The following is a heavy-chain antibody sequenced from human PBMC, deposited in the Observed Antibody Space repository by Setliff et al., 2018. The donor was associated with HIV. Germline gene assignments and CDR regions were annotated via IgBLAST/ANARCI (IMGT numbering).Heavy chain of an antibody. CDR1: GGSISSGIYY. CDR3: ASRIYYYDESRVLREEGFVP. Sequence: PSETLSLTCTVSGGSISSGIYYWTWIRQPPGKGLEWTGSIYHTGRTYYNRSLESRLTISIDTSKNQFSLKLTSVTAADTAMYYCASRIYYYDESRVLREEGFVPWGQGTLVTVS. V-gene: IGHV4-39*01. D-gene: IGHD3-22*01. J-gene: IGHJ5*02. CDR2: IYHTGRT.